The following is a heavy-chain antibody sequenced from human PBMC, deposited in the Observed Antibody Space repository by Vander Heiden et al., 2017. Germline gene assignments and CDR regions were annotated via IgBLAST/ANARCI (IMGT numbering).Heavy chain of an antibody. CDR3: ATAIYCGAGCSQYLFQN. Sequence: ELQLLESGGGLIQPGGGLRLSCATSGLNLTSHAMAWGRHAPGKGLAWVSSITASGSASYYADSVKGRFTVSRNNSKTTLFLPMNSLRAEDTAVYYCATAIYCGAGCSQYLFQNWAQGTLVTVSS. CDR2: ITASGSAS. D-gene: IGHD2-21*02. J-gene: IGHJ1*01. V-gene: IGHV3-23*01. CDR1: GLNLTSHA.